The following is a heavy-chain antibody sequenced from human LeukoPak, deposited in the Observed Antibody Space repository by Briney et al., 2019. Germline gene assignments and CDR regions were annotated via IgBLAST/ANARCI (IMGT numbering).Heavy chain of an antibody. V-gene: IGHV3-48*03. CDR3: ARDWATTVTAPPGSYWYFDL. D-gene: IGHD4-17*01. J-gene: IGHJ2*01. CDR2: ISSSGSTI. CDR1: GFTFSDHG. Sequence: GGSLRLSCAASGFTFSDHGMQWVRQAPGKGLEWVSFISSSGSTISYADSVKGRFTISRDNAKNSLYLQMNSLRGEDTAVYYCARDWATTVTAPPGSYWYFDLWGRGTLVTVSS.